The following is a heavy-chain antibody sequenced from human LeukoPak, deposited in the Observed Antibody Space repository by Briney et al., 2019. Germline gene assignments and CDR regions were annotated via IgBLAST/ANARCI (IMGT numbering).Heavy chain of an antibody. CDR1: GGTFSSYA. J-gene: IGHJ5*02. Sequence: SVKVSCKASGGTFSSYAISWVRQAPGQGLEWIGGIIPIFGTANYAQKFQGRVTITTDESTSTAYMELSSLRSEDTAVYYCSRPPPVVVPLASWFDPWGQGTLVTVSS. V-gene: IGHV1-69*05. D-gene: IGHD2-2*01. CDR2: IIPIFGTA. CDR3: SRPPPVVVPLASWFDP.